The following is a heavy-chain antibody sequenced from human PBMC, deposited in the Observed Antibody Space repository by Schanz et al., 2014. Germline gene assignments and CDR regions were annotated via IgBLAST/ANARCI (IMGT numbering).Heavy chain of an antibody. V-gene: IGHV3-23*04. Sequence: EVQLVESGGGLVQPGGSLRLSCTASGFTFSSYSMNWVRQAPGKGLEWVSVIGVDGTTTYYADSVKGRFTISRDNSKNTVYIQMNSLRAEDTAVYYCARGGPAYYFDDWGQGTLVTVSS. CDR2: IGVDGTTT. J-gene: IGHJ4*02. CDR1: GFTFSSYS. CDR3: ARGGPAYYFDD.